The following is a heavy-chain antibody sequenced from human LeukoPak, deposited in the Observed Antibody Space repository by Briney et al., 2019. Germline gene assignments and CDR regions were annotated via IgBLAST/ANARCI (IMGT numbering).Heavy chain of an antibody. CDR2: ISAYNGNT. CDR1: GYTFTSYG. V-gene: IGHV1-18*01. CDR3: ARDHAGDSSGYYFVGYYYYGMDV. D-gene: IGHD3-22*01. Sequence: ASVKVSCKASGYTFTSYGISWVRQAPGQGLEWMGWISAYNGNTNYAQKLQGRVTMTTDTSTSTAYLELRSLRSDDTAVYYCARDHAGDSSGYYFVGYYYYGMDVWGQGTTVTFSS. J-gene: IGHJ6*02.